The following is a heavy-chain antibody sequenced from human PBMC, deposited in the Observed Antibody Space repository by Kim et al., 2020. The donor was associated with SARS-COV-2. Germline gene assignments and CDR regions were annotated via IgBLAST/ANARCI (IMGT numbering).Heavy chain of an antibody. CDR2: T. V-gene: IGHV4-39*01. Sequence: TYYNPALKRRVTISVDTSKNQFSLKLSSVTAADTAVYYCARHKEITMVRDWGQGTLVTVSS. CDR3: ARHKEITMVRD. J-gene: IGHJ4*02. D-gene: IGHD3-10*01.